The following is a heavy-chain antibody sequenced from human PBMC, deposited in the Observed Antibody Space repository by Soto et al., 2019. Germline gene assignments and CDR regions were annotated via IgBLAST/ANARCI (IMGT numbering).Heavy chain of an antibody. J-gene: IGHJ5*02. Sequence: SETLSLTCTVSGGSISSGDYYWSWIRQPPGKGLEWIGYIYYSGSTYYNPSLKSRVTISVDTSKNQFSLKLSSVTAADTAVYYCARSQVLLWFGETHNWFDPWGQGTLVTVSS. D-gene: IGHD3-10*01. CDR2: IYYSGST. CDR3: ARSQVLLWFGETHNWFDP. V-gene: IGHV4-30-4*01. CDR1: GGSISSGDYY.